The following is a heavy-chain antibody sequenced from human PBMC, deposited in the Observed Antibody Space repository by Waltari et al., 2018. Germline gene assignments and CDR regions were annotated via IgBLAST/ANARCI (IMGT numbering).Heavy chain of an antibody. Sequence: QVQLQESGPGLVKPSETLSLTCTVSGDSISSGYYWGWIRQPPGKGLDWIGSMYHSGNTYYNPSLKSRVTISVDTSKNQFSLRLNSVTAADTAVYYCARDRGSGTSEFDYWGQGALVTVPS. J-gene: IGHJ4*02. V-gene: IGHV4-38-2*02. CDR3: ARDRGSGTSEFDY. CDR1: GDSISSGYY. CDR2: MYHSGNT. D-gene: IGHD1-26*01.